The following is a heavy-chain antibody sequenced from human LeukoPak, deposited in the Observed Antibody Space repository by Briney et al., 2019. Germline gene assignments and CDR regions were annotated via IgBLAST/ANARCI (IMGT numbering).Heavy chain of an antibody. V-gene: IGHV3-23*01. CDR1: GFTFSSFA. D-gene: IGHD3-9*01. CDR2: ITDSGDTT. Sequence: PGGSLRLSCAASGFTFSSFAMSWVRQAPGKGLEWVSTITDSGDTTKSADSVKGRFTISRDNSKNTLYLQMNSLRAEDTAVYYCAKDRADFDQSYYYGMDVWGQGTTVTVSS. J-gene: IGHJ6*02. CDR3: AKDRADFDQSYYYGMDV.